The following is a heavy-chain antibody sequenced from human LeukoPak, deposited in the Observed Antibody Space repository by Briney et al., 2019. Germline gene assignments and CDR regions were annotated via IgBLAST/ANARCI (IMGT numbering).Heavy chain of an antibody. J-gene: IGHJ4*02. V-gene: IGHV4-39*01. CDR2: IYHNGHT. CDR3: ARLWSHSKTEDY. CDR1: GDSISSGLYS. D-gene: IGHD3-16*01. Sequence: PSETLSLTCTVSGDSISSGLYSWGWIRQPPGEGLEWIGNIYHNGHTYYNPSLRSRVTISVDTSENQFSLSLRSVTAADTAVYYCARLWSHSKTEDYWGQGTVVTVSS.